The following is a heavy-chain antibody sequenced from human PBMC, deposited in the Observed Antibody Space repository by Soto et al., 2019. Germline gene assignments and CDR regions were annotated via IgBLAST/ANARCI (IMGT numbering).Heavy chain of an antibody. CDR2: IYWDDDK. Sequence: LVNPTQTLTLTCTFSGFSLSSSGVGVGWIRQPPGKALEWLALIYWDDDKRYSPSLKSRLTITKDTSKNQVVLTMTNMDPVDTATYYCAHGHMVGATKYNWFDPWGQGTLVTVSS. CDR1: GFSLSSSGVG. D-gene: IGHD1-26*01. J-gene: IGHJ5*02. V-gene: IGHV2-5*02. CDR3: AHGHMVGATKYNWFDP.